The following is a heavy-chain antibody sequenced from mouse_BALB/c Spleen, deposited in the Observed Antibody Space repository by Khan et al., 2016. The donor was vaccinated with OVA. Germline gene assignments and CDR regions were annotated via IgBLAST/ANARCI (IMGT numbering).Heavy chain of an antibody. D-gene: IGHD2-14*01. J-gene: IGHJ2*01. CDR2: IYPYNDGT. CDR3: ARNDRYDVYVDY. V-gene: IGHV1S136*01. Sequence: VQLQQSGPELVKPGASVKMSCKASGYTFTSYVIHWVKQKPGQGLEWIGYIYPYNDGTKYNEKFKGKVTLTSDKSSSTAYMELSSLTSEDSAGYYCARNDRYDVYVDYWGQGTTLTVSS. CDR1: GYTFTSYV.